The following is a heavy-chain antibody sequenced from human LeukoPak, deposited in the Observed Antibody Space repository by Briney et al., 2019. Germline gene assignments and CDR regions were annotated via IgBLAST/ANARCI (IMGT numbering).Heavy chain of an antibody. CDR2: IYYSGST. D-gene: IGHD1-26*01. CDR1: GGSISSYY. CDR3: ARQSGGYYAPDY. J-gene: IGHJ4*02. V-gene: IGHV4-59*01. Sequence: KPSETLSLTCTVSGGSISSYYWSWIRQPPGKGLEWIGYIYYSGSTNYNASLTNRVTISVDTSKNQFSLKLSSVTAADTAVYYCARQSGGYYAPDYWGQGTLVTVSS.